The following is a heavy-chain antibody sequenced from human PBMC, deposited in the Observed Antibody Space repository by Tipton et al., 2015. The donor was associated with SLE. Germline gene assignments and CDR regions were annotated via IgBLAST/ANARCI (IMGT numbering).Heavy chain of an antibody. V-gene: IGHV4-59*12. CDR3: AREGDGSANYFFYGINL. CDR1: GGSISSYY. CDR2: IYYSGST. Sequence: TLSLTCTVSGGSISSYYWSWIRQPPGKGLERIGYIYYSGSTYYNPSLGGRVTISRDTSKSQFSLELTSVTAADTAVYYCAREGDGSANYFFYGINLWGQGTTVTVSS. D-gene: IGHD5-24*01. J-gene: IGHJ6*02.